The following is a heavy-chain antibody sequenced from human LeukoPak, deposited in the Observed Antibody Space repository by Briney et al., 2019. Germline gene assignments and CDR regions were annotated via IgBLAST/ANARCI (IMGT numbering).Heavy chain of an antibody. Sequence: SETLSLTCAVYGGSFSGYYWSWIRQPPGKGLEWIGEINHSGSTNYNPSLKSRVTISVDTSKNQFSLKLSSVTAADTAVYYCARVWRFGDYGGNWFDPGAREPWSPSPQ. V-gene: IGHV4-34*01. CDR3: ARVWRFGDYGGNWFDP. CDR1: GGSFSGYY. J-gene: IGHJ5*02. D-gene: IGHD4-17*01. CDR2: INHSGST.